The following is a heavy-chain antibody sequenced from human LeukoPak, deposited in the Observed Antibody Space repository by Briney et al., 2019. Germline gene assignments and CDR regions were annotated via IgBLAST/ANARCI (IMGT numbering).Heavy chain of an antibody. J-gene: IGHJ4*02. V-gene: IGHV3-30-3*01. CDR3: ARGGFYSFDY. D-gene: IGHD3-22*01. CDR1: GFTFINYP. CDR2: ISYDGSYQ. Sequence: SGGSLRLSCAPSGFTFINYPMHWVRQSPGKGLEWVALISYDGSYQYYADSVEGRFTVSRDTSKNTLYLQMNSLRAEDTAIYCCARGGFYSFDYWGQGTLVTVSS.